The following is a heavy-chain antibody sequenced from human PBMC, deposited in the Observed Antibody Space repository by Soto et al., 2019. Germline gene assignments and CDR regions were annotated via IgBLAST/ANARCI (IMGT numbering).Heavy chain of an antibody. D-gene: IGHD5-12*01. V-gene: IGHV3-30*18. Sequence: QVQLVESGGGVVQPGRSLRLSCAASGFTFSSYGMHWVRQAPGKGLEWVAVISYDGSNKYYADSVKGRFTISRDNSKNSLYLQMNSLRAEDTAVYYCAKGRIVWEVATGTDYWGPGTLVTVSS. CDR3: AKGRIVWEVATGTDY. J-gene: IGHJ4*02. CDR1: GFTFSSYG. CDR2: ISYDGSNK.